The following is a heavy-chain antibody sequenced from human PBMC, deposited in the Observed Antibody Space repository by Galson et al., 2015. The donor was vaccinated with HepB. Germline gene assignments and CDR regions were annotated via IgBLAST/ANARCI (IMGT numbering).Heavy chain of an antibody. J-gene: IGHJ4*02. Sequence: SETLSLTCAVYGGSFSDYYWSWIRQPPEKGLEWIGEVHYSGITNYNPSLKSRVVILADTSKNQFSLKLSSVTAADTAVYYCARASGIAAAGTWYFDYWGQGTLVTVSS. D-gene: IGHD6-13*01. CDR3: ARASGIAAAGTWYFDY. V-gene: IGHV4-34*01. CDR1: GGSFSDYY. CDR2: VHYSGIT.